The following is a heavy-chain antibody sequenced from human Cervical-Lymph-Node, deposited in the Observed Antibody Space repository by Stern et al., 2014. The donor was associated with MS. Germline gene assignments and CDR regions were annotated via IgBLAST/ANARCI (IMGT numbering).Heavy chain of an antibody. Sequence: VQLVESGAEVKKPGASVKVSCRASNYTFTSYGISWVRQAPGQGLEWVGWISAHNGKTNFAQKFQARVTLTTDTSTNTVYMELKSLKSDDTAVYYCARGGGVTPFWYLDLWGRGTLVTVSS. D-gene: IGHD3-16*01. CDR3: ARGGGVTPFWYLDL. J-gene: IGHJ2*01. CDR1: NYTFTSYG. CDR2: ISAHNGKT. V-gene: IGHV1-18*01.